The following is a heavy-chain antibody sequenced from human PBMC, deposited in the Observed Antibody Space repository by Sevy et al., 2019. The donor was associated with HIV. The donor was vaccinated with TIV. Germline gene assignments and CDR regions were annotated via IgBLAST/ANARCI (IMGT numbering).Heavy chain of an antibody. CDR2: LSFGCGEI. J-gene: IGHJ4*02. CDR3: AREGCTKPHDY. D-gene: IGHD2-8*01. V-gene: IGHV3-23*01. CDR1: GFTFNNAW. Sequence: GGSLRLSCAVSGFTFNNAWMNWVRQPPGKGLEWVSTLSFGCGEINHADSVKGRFTISRDNSKNSLYLQMNNLRAEDTAVYYCAREGCTKPHDYWGQGTLVTVSS.